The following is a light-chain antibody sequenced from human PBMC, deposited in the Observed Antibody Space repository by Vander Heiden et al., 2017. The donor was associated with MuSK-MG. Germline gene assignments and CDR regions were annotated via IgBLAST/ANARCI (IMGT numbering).Light chain of an antibody. J-gene: IGLJ3*02. V-gene: IGLV2-8*01. CDR1: SSDIGNYNY. CDR2: DVN. Sequence: QSPLTQPPSASGSPGQSVTISCAGTSSDIGNYNYVSWYQQHPGKAPKLIIYDVNKRPSGVPNRFSGSKSVTTASLTVSGLQAEDEADYYCSSFAGRNAWVFGGGTKLSVL. CDR3: SSFAGRNAWV.